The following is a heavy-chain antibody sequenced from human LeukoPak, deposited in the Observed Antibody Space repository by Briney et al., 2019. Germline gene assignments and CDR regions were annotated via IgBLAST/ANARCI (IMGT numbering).Heavy chain of an antibody. Sequence: PSETLSLTCTVSGGSISGHYWSWIRQPPGKGLEWIGYIYYSTTIYSSGSTEYNPSLKRRVSISVDPSKNQFSLKLSSVTAADTAVYYCARTYCSSSSCYDYPDYWGQGTLVTVSS. V-gene: IGHV4-4*09. CDR1: GGSISGHY. CDR3: ARTYCSSSSCYDYPDY. J-gene: IGHJ4*02. CDR2: IYYSTTIYSSGST. D-gene: IGHD2-2*01.